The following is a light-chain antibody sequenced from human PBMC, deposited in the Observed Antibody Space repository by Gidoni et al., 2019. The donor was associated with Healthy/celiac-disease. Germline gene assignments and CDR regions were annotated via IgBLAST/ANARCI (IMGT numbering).Light chain of an antibody. J-gene: IGLJ3*02. CDR3: SSYTSSSTWV. CDR1: SSAVGGYNY. CDR2: DVS. V-gene: IGLV2-14*01. Sequence: QSALTQPASVSGSPGQSITISCTGTSSAVGGYNYISWSQQHPGKAPKLMIYDVSNRPSGVSNRFSGSKSGNTASLTISGLQAEDAADYYCSSYTSSSTWVFGGGTKLTVL.